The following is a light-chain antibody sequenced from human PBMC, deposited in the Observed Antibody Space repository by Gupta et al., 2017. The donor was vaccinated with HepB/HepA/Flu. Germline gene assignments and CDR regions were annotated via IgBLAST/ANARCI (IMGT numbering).Light chain of an antibody. Sequence: EIVMTQSPATLSVSPGERATLPCRASHSVSSNLAWYQQKPGQAPRLLIYGASTRATGIPARFSGSGSGTDFTLTISSLQSEDFAVYYCQQYNNWPPWTFGQGTKVEIK. J-gene: IGKJ1*01. CDR2: GAS. CDR3: QQYNNWPPWT. CDR1: HSVSSN. V-gene: IGKV3-15*01.